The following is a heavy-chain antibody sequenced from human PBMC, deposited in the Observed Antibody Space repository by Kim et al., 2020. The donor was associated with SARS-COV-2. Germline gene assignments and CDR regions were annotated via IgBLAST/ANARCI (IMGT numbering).Heavy chain of an antibody. CDR1: GYTFTSYY. J-gene: IGHJ6*02. V-gene: IGHV1-46*01. D-gene: IGHD3-10*01. CDR2: INPSGGST. Sequence: ASVKVSCKASGYTFTSYYMHWVRQAPGQGLEWMGIINPSGGSTSYAQKFQGRVTMTRDTSTSTVYMELSSLRSEDTAVYYCARDGMVRGVRGHDYYYGMDVWGQGTTVTVSS. CDR3: ARDGMVRGVRGHDYYYGMDV.